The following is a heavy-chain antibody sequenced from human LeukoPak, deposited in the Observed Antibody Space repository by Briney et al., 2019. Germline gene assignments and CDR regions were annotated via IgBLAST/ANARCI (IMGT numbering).Heavy chain of an antibody. CDR3: VRQYSGYESLYFDS. CDR1: GYTFSSYT. CDR2: INTYTGTP. V-gene: IGHV7-4-1*02. J-gene: IGHJ4*02. Sequence: APVKVSCKASGYTFSSYTLSWLRQAPGQGLEWMGWINTYTGTPTYAQGFTGRFVFSLDSSVSTAYLQISSLKAEDIAVYYCVRQYSGYESLYFDSWGQGTLVTVSS. D-gene: IGHD5-12*01.